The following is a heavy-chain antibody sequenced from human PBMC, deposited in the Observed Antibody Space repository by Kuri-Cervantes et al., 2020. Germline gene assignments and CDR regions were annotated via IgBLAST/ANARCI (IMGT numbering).Heavy chain of an antibody. V-gene: IGHV4-39*01. CDR1: GGSISSSSYY. J-gene: IGHJ4*02. D-gene: IGHD3-16*02. CDR3: AEGFGGVIAGPFGY. Sequence: GSLRLSCTVSGGSISSSSYYWGWIRQPPGKGLEWIGSIYYSGSTYYNPSLKSRVTISVDTSKNQFSLKLSSVTAADTAVYYCAEGFGGVIAGPFGYWGQGTLVTFSS. CDR2: IYYSGST.